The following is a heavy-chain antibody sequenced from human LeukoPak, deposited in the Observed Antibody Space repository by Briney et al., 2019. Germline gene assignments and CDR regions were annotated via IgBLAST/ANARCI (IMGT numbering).Heavy chain of an antibody. CDR3: ARDFGYGIVVS. J-gene: IGHJ4*02. D-gene: IGHD5-18*01. V-gene: IGHV4-4*07. Sequence: KPSETLSLTCTVSGGSISRYYWSWIRQPAGKGLEWIGRIYTSGSTNYNPSLKSRVTMSVDTSKNQFSLKLSSLTAAETILYYCARDFGYGIVVSWGQGTLGSVSS. CDR1: GGSISRYY. CDR2: IYTSGST.